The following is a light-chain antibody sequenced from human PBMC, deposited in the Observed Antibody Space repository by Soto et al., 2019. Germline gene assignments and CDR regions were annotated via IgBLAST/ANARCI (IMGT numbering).Light chain of an antibody. CDR2: EGS. CDR1: SSDVGSYNL. CDR3: CSYAGSSTV. V-gene: IGLV2-23*01. J-gene: IGLJ3*02. Sequence: QSALTQPASVSGSPVQSITISCTGTSSDVGSYNLVSWYQQHPGKAPKLMIYEGSKRPSGVSNRFSGSKSGNTASLTSAGLQAEDEADYYCCSYAGSSTVFGGGTKLTVL.